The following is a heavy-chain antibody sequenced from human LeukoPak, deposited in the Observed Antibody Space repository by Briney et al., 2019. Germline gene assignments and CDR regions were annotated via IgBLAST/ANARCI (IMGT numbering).Heavy chain of an antibody. CDR2: IYHSGST. D-gene: IGHD4-17*01. CDR3: ARVPGDYVNWFDP. Sequence: SETLSLTCTVSAYSISSGYYWGWIRQPPGKGLECIGTIYHSGSTYYNPSLKSRVTISVDTSKNQFSLRLSSVTAADTAVYYCARVPGDYVNWFDPWGQGTLVTVSS. J-gene: IGHJ5*02. CDR1: AYSISSGYY. V-gene: IGHV4-38-2*02.